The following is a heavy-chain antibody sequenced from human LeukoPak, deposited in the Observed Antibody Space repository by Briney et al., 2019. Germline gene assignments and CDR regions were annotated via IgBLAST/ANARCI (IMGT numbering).Heavy chain of an antibody. V-gene: IGHV3-30*18. CDR1: GFTFSGYG. Sequence: GRSLRLSCAASGFTFSGYGMHWVRQAPGKGLEWVAVISYDGSNKYYADSVKGRFTISRDNSKNTLYLQMNSLRAEDTAVYYCAKDADIVVVVAASYPDYRGQGTLVTVSS. CDR3: AKDADIVVVVAASYPDY. J-gene: IGHJ4*02. D-gene: IGHD2-15*01. CDR2: ISYDGSNK.